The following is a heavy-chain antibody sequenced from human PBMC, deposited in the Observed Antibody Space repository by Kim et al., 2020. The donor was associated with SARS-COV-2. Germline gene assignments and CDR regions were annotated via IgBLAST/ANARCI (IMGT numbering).Heavy chain of an antibody. CDR3: AKGRVAARPTTSYFDY. CDR1: GFTFSTYA. J-gene: IGHJ4*02. D-gene: IGHD6-6*01. CDR2: ISAGGSST. Sequence: GGSLRLSCAASGFTFSTYAMNWVRQAPGKGLEWVSAISAGGSSTYYADSVKGRFTISRDNPKNTQYLQMNSLRAEDTALYYCAKGRVAARPTTSYFDYWGQGTLVTVSS. V-gene: IGHV3-23*01.